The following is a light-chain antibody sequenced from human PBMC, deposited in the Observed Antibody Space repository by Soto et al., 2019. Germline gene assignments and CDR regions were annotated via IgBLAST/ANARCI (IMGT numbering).Light chain of an antibody. CDR1: QSVSSN. CDR3: QQYNNWPPT. J-gene: IGKJ1*01. CDR2: GAS. V-gene: IGKV3-15*01. Sequence: EIVMTQSPATLSVSPGERAARSCRASQSVSSNLAWYQQKPGQAPRLLIYGASTRATGIPARFSGSGSGTEFTLTISSLQSEDFAVYYCQQYNNWPPTFGQGTKVYIK.